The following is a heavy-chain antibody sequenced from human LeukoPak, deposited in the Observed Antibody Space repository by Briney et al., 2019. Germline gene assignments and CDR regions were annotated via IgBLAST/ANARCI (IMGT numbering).Heavy chain of an antibody. V-gene: IGHV1-18*01. CDR2: ISAYNGNT. Sequence: ASVKVSCKASGYTFTSYGISWVRQAPGQGLEWMGWISAYNGNTNYAQKHQGRVTMTTDTSTSTAYMELRSLRSDDTAVYYCARESVRFGELLYYYGMDVWGQGTTVTVSS. D-gene: IGHD3-10*01. J-gene: IGHJ6*02. CDR3: ARESVRFGELLYYYGMDV. CDR1: GYTFTSYG.